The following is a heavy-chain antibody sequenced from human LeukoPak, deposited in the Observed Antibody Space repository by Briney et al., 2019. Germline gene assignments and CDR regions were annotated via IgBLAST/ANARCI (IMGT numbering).Heavy chain of an antibody. J-gene: IGHJ3*02. CDR1: GGSVSSGDYY. Sequence: PSQTLSLTRTVSGGSVSSGDYYWSWIRQPPGKGLEWIGYIYYSGSTYYNPSLKSRVTISVDTSKNQFSLKLSSVTAADTAVYYCARGEEQIVVVTYAFDIWGQGTMVTVSS. D-gene: IGHD2-21*02. CDR2: IYYSGST. CDR3: ARGEEQIVVVTYAFDI. V-gene: IGHV4-30-4*08.